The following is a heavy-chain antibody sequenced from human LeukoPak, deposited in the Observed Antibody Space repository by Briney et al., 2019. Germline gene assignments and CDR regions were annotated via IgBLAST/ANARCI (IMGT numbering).Heavy chain of an antibody. CDR1: GYTFTTYD. CDR2: ISAYNGNT. Sequence: ASVKVSCKASGYTFTTYDINWVRLATGQGLEWMGWISAYNGNTNYAQKLQGRVTMTTDTSTSTAYMELRSLRSDDTAVYYCARETSFGVGWFGELLFQCVPDYWGQGTLVTVSS. D-gene: IGHD3-10*01. CDR3: ARETSFGVGWFGELLFQCVPDY. V-gene: IGHV1-18*01. J-gene: IGHJ4*02.